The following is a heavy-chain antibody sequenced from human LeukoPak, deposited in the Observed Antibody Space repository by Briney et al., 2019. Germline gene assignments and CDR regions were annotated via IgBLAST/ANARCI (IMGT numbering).Heavy chain of an antibody. CDR2: IYTSGST. CDR1: GGSISSGSYY. CDR3: ARMSYWPGARTINAFDI. D-gene: IGHD1-26*01. J-gene: IGHJ3*02. V-gene: IGHV4-61*02. Sequence: SETLSLTCTVSGGSISSGSYYWSWIRQPAGKGLEWIGRIYTSGSTNYNPSLKSRVTISVDTSKNQFSLKLSSVTAADTAVYYCARMSYWPGARTINAFDIWGQGTMVTVSS.